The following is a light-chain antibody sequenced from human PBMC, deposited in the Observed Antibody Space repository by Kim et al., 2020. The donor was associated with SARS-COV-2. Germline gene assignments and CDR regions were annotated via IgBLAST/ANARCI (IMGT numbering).Light chain of an antibody. Sequence: DIHLTQSPSSLSASLGDRVTITCRASQGISNNLAWFQQRPGEAPKSLIYGATKLQGGVPSRFSGSGSGRDFTLTISSLQPVDFAVYFCQQYNSHPITFGQGTRLEIK. CDR3: QQYNSHPIT. V-gene: IGKV1-16*01. J-gene: IGKJ5*01. CDR1: QGISNN. CDR2: GAT.